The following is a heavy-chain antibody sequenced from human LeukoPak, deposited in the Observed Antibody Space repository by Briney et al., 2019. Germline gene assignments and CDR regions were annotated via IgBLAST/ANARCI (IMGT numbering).Heavy chain of an antibody. CDR2: INPNSGGT. D-gene: IGHD3-3*01. J-gene: IGHJ6*02. CDR1: GYTFTGYY. V-gene: IGHV1-2*04. CDR3: ARTYYDFWSGYYTDYYYGMDV. Sequence: GASVKVSCKDSGYTFTGYYMHWVRQAPGQGLEWMGWINPNSGGTNYAQKFQGWVTMTRDTSISTAYMELSRLRSDDTAVYYCARTYYDFWSGYYTDYYYGMDVWGQGTTVTVS.